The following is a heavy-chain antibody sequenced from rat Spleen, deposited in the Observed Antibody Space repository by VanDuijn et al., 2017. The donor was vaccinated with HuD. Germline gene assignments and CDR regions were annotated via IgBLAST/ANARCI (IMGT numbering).Heavy chain of an antibody. Sequence: EVQLKESGPGLVQPSQTLSLTCTVSGFSLTDYSVHWVRQPPGKGLEWMGVMWSGGSTAYNSVLTSRRSISRDTSKSQVFLKMNSLQTEDTAIYYCTRDEVMDAWGQGASVTVSS. CDR2: MWSGGST. V-gene: IGHV2S63*01. CDR3: TRDEVMDA. J-gene: IGHJ4*01. CDR1: GFSLTDYS.